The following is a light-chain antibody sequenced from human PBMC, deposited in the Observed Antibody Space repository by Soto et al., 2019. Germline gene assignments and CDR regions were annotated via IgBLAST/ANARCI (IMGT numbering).Light chain of an antibody. Sequence: DIVMTQSPDSLTVSLGERATINCKASQPVLRSSNNKNHLAWYQQKPKQSPKMLISWAPTRESGVPDRFSGGGSGTEFTRTISSLQAEDAALYYCQQYYDVPVTFGQGTRLEIK. V-gene: IGKV4-1*01. CDR1: QPVLRSSNNKNH. CDR3: QQYYDVPVT. CDR2: WAP. J-gene: IGKJ5*01.